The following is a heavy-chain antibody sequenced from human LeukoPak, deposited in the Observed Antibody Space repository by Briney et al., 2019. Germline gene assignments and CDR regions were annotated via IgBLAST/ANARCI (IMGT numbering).Heavy chain of an antibody. Sequence: SETLSLNCSVYGVSINSFDWSWIRQPAGKGLEWIGRIYSTGSTNYNPSLKSRVTMSVDTSKNQFSLRLRSVTAADTAVYYCARQIESAGTAGFDFWGQGALVTVSS. V-gene: IGHV4-4*07. CDR2: IYSTGST. CDR1: GVSINSFD. D-gene: IGHD6-13*01. CDR3: ARQIESAGTAGFDF. J-gene: IGHJ4*02.